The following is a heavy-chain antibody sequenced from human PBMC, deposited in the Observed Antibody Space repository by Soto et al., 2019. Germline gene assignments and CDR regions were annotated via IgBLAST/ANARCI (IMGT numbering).Heavy chain of an antibody. CDR2: ISSSSSYI. CDR1: GLTFSSYS. Sequence: VQLVESGGGLVKPGGSLRLSCAASGLTFSSYSMNWVRQAPGKGLEWVSSISSSSSYIYYADSVKGRFTISRDNAKNSLYLQMNSLRAEDTAVYYCATAVGYCSGGSCYSPDYWGQGTLVTVSS. CDR3: ATAVGYCSGGSCYSPDY. D-gene: IGHD2-15*01. V-gene: IGHV3-21*01. J-gene: IGHJ4*02.